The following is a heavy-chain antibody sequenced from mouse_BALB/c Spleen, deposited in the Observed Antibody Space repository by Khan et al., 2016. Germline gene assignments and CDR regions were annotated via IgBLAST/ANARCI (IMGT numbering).Heavy chain of an antibody. D-gene: IGHD2-4*01. CDR1: GYSFTGYY. V-gene: IGHV1-18*01. CDR3: ARDDYAWFGY. Sequence: VQLQQSGPALVKPGASVRISCKSSGYSFTGYYMHWVKQSHGKSLEWIGRVNPDNGGTHYNQKFKDKAIITVDKSSITAYMEFRSLTSEDSAVXYCARDDYAWFGYWGQGTLVTVSA. J-gene: IGHJ3*01. CDR2: VNPDNGGT.